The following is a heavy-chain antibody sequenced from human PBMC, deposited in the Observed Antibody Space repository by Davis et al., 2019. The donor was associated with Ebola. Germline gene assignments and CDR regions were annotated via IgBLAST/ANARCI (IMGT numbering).Heavy chain of an antibody. CDR2: IIPIFGTA. V-gene: IGHV1-69*06. Sequence: SVKVSCKASGGTFSSYAISWVRQAPGQGLEWMGGIIPIFGTADYAQKFQGRVTITADKSTSTAYMELSSLRSEDTAVYYCARGKSYYYYGMDVWGQGTTVTVSS. CDR3: ARGKSYYYYGMDV. CDR1: GGTFSSYA. J-gene: IGHJ6*02.